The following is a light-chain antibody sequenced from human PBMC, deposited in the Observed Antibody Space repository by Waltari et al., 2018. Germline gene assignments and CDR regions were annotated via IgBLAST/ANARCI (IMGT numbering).Light chain of an antibody. V-gene: IGLV1-44*01. CDR2: SDN. CDR1: SSNIGSNT. CDR3: AAWDDSLNAVV. J-gene: IGLJ3*02. Sequence: QSVVTQPPSASGTPGQWVTISCSGSSSNIGSNTVNWYQQLPGTAPKLRVYSDNQRPSGVPDRFSGSKSGTSASLAISGLQSEDEAGYYCAAWDDSLNAVVFGGGTKLTVL.